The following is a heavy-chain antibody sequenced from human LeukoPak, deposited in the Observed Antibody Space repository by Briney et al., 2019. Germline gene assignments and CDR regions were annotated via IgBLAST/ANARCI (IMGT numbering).Heavy chain of an antibody. V-gene: IGHV4-59*01. J-gene: IGHJ2*01. CDR2: IYYSGST. D-gene: IGHD6-13*01. CDR1: GGSISSYY. Sequence: TSETLSLTCTVSGGSISSYYWSWIRQPPGKGLEWIGYIYYSGSTNYNPSLKGRVTISGGTSKNQFSLKLSSVTAADTAVYYCARDKGLAAAGHWYFDLWGCGTLVTVSS. CDR3: ARDKGLAAAGHWYFDL.